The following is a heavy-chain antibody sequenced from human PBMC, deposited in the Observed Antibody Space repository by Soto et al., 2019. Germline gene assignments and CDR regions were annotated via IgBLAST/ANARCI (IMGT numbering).Heavy chain of an antibody. CDR1: GFTFSSYG. Sequence: QVQLVESGGGVVQPGRSLRLSCAASGFTFSSYGMHWVRQAPGKGLAWVAVISYGGSNKYYAESVKGRFTISRDNSKNTLYLQMNNLRAEDTAVYYCAKDNCISTSCYRLYNWFDPWGQGTLVTVSS. CDR2: ISYGGSNK. J-gene: IGHJ5*02. CDR3: AKDNCISTSCYRLYNWFDP. V-gene: IGHV3-30*18. D-gene: IGHD2-2*01.